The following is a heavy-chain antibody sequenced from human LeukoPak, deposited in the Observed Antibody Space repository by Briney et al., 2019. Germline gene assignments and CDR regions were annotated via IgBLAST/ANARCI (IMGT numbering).Heavy chain of an antibody. CDR1: GYTLTELS. J-gene: IGHJ5*02. CDR3: ARDNSVGDNAWWFDP. V-gene: IGHV1-24*01. CDR2: FDPEDGET. Sequence: ASVKVSCEVSGYTLTELSMHWVRQAPGKGLEWMGGFDPEDGETIYAQKFQGRVTMTEDTSTDTAYMELSSLRSEDTAIYYCARDNSVGDNAWWFDPWGQGTLVTVSS. D-gene: IGHD1-26*01.